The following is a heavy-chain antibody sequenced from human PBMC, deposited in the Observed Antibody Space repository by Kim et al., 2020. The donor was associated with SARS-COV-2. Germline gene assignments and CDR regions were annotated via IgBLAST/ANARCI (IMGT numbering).Heavy chain of an antibody. CDR2: INTGNGDT. CDR1: GYTFTSFA. D-gene: IGHD3-22*01. Sequence: ASVKVSCKASGYTFTSFAMHWVRQAPGQRLEWMGWINTGNGDTKYLQKFQDRVTITRDTSASTAYMELSSLRSEDTAVYYCAIDPWLSFYYFDYWGQGTLVTVSS. J-gene: IGHJ4*02. V-gene: IGHV1-3*04. CDR3: AIDPWLSFYYFDY.